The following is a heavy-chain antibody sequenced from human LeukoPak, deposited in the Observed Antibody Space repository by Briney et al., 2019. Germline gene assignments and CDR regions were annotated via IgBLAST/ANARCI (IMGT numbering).Heavy chain of an antibody. CDR1: GGSISSSSYY. V-gene: IGHV4-39*01. CDR2: IYYSGST. J-gene: IGHJ6*03. D-gene: IGHD3-3*01. Sequence: PSETLSLTCTVSGGSISSSSYYWGWIRQPPGKVLEWIGSIYYSGSTYYNPSLRSRVTISVDTSKNQFSLKVSSVTAADTAMYYCARRQRFLEDYYYLDVWGKGTTVTVSS. CDR3: ARRQRFLEDYYYLDV.